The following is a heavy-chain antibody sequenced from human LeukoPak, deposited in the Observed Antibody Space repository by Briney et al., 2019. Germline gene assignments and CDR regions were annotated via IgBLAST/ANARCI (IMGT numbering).Heavy chain of an antibody. CDR2: ISSSSSTI. CDR3: ARDQNSLSIAVAAPFDY. CDR1: GFTFSSYS. V-gene: IGHV3-48*01. Sequence: PGGSLRLSCAASGFTFSSYSMNWVRQAPGKGLEWVSYISSSSSTIYYADSVKGRFTISRDNAKNSLYLRMNSLRAEDTAVYYCARDQNSLSIAVAAPFDYWGQGTLVTVSS. D-gene: IGHD6-19*01. J-gene: IGHJ4*02.